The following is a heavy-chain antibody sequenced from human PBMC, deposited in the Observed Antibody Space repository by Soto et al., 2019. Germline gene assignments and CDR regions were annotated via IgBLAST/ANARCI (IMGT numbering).Heavy chain of an antibody. V-gene: IGHV3-23*01. D-gene: IGHD3-22*01. CDR3: AKNPGYYYDSTGYHFDY. Sequence: SLRLSCAASEFTFSNYSMSWFRQAPGKGLEWVSAISYGGGTTYYADSVKGRFTISRDNSKNTLYLQMNSLRAEDTAVYYCAKNPGYYYDSTGYHFDYWGQGTLVTVSS. CDR2: ISYGGGTT. CDR1: EFTFSNYS. J-gene: IGHJ4*02.